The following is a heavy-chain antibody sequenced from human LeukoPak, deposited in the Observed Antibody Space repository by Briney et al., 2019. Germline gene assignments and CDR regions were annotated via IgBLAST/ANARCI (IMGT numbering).Heavy chain of an antibody. CDR3: ARSIAARQYYYYYGMDV. CDR2: ISAYNGNT. CDR1: GYTFTSYG. Sequence: ASVKVSCKASGYTFTSYGISWVRQAPGQGLEWMGWISAYNGNTHYAQKLQGRVTMTTDTSTSTAYMELRSLRSDDTAVYYCARSIAARQYYYYYGMDVWGQGTTVTVSS. D-gene: IGHD6-6*01. J-gene: IGHJ6*02. V-gene: IGHV1-18*01.